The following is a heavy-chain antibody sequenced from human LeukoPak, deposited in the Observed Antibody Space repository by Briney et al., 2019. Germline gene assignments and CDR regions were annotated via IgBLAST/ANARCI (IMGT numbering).Heavy chain of an antibody. CDR2: ISYDGSNK. J-gene: IGHJ4*02. Sequence: PGGSLRLSCAASGFTFSSYVMHWVRQAPGKGLEWVAAISYDGSNKYYADSVKGRFTISRDNSKNTLYLQMNSLRAEDTAVYYCAKDYEEDIVVVVAASSPDYWGQGTLVTVSS. D-gene: IGHD2-15*01. CDR1: GFTFSSYV. V-gene: IGHV3-30*18. CDR3: AKDYEEDIVVVVAASSPDY.